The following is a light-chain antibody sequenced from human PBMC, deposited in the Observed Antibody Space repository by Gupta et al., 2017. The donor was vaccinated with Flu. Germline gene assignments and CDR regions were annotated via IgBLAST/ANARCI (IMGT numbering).Light chain of an antibody. J-gene: IGKJ1*01. CDR3: QQYDKWPAT. V-gene: IGKV3-15*01. Sequence: EIVMTQSPATLSVSPGERATLSCRASQNIRTKLVWYQQKPGQPIRLLIYDVSTRATGISARSSGSGFGTEFSLTINSLQSEDFAVYYCQQYDKWPATFGQGTKVEVK. CDR2: DVS. CDR1: QNIRTK.